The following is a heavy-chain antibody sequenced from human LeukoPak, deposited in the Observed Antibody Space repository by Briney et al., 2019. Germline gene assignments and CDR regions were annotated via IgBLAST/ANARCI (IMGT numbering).Heavy chain of an antibody. Sequence: ASLKLSCTASGYTFTGYDINWVRQATGQGLEWMGWMKPNSGNTGYAQKFQGRVTITRNTSISTAYMELSSLRSEDTAVYYCAKGSSGYYHGSYNWFDPWGQGTLVTVSS. D-gene: IGHD3-22*01. CDR3: AKGSSGYYHGSYNWFDP. CDR1: GYTFTGYD. V-gene: IGHV1-8*03. CDR2: MKPNSGNT. J-gene: IGHJ5*02.